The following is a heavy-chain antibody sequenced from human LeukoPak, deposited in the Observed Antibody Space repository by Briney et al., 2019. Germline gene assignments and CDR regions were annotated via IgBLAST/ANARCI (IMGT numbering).Heavy chain of an antibody. J-gene: IGHJ4*02. D-gene: IGHD3-22*01. V-gene: IGHV4-34*01. Sequence: PSETLSLTCAVYGGSFSGYYWSWIRQPPGKGLEWIGEINHSGSTNYNPSLKSRVAISVDTSKNQFPLKLSSVTAADTAVYYCARGSLRGGYYDSTRPYYFDYWGQGTLVTVSS. CDR2: INHSGST. CDR3: ARGSLRGGYYDSTRPYYFDY. CDR1: GGSFSGYY.